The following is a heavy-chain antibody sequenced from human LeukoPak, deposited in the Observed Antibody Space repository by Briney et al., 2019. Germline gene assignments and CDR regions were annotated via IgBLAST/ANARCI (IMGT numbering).Heavy chain of an antibody. J-gene: IGHJ5*02. CDR1: GFTFSSYG. Sequence: GGSLRLSCAASGFTFSSYGMHWVRQAPGKGLEWVAVISYDGSNKYYADSVKGRFTISRDNSNNPLYLQMNSLRAEDTAVYYCAKSPYCSSTSCLLRDWFDPWGQGTLVTVSS. D-gene: IGHD2-2*01. CDR3: AKSPYCSSTSCLLRDWFDP. CDR2: ISYDGSNK. V-gene: IGHV3-30*18.